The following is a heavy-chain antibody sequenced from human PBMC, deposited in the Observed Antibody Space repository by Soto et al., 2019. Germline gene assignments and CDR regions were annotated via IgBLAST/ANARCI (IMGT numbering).Heavy chain of an antibody. CDR3: ARGYCSSTSCSPNYYYYGMDV. CDR2: MNPNSGNT. CDR1: GYTITSYD. V-gene: IGHV1-8*01. J-gene: IGHJ6*02. Sequence: QVQLVQSGAEVKKPGASVKVSCKASGYTITSYDINWVRQATGQGLEWMGWMNPNSGNTGYAQKFQGRVTMTRNTSISTAYMELSSLRSEDTAVYYCARGYCSSTSCSPNYYYYGMDVWCQGTTVTVSS. D-gene: IGHD2-2*01.